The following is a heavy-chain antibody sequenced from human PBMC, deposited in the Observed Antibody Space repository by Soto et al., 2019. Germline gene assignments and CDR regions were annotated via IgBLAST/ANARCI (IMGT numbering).Heavy chain of an antibody. V-gene: IGHV3-23*01. CDR2: ISGSGGST. Sequence: PGGSLRLSCAASGFTFSSYAMSWVRQAPGKGLEWVSAISGSGGSTYYADSVKGRFTISRDNSKNTLYLQMNSLRAEDTAVYYCAKGDLKRIVVVPAAPDYWGQGTLVTVSS. CDR1: GFTFSSYA. D-gene: IGHD2-2*01. J-gene: IGHJ4*02. CDR3: AKGDLKRIVVVPAAPDY.